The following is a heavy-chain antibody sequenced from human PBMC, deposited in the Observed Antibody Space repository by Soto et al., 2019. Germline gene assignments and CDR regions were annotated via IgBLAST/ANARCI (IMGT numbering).Heavy chain of an antibody. J-gene: IGHJ5*02. CDR1: GGSFSGYY. CDR3: ARGRRFVPAARFDP. CDR2: INHSGST. D-gene: IGHD2-2*01. V-gene: IGHV4-34*01. Sequence: PSETLALTCAVYGGSFSGYYWSWIRQPPGKGLEWIGEINHSGSTNYNPSLKSRVTISVDTSKNQFSLKLSSVTAADTAVYYCARGRRFVPAARFDPWRQGTPVTVSS.